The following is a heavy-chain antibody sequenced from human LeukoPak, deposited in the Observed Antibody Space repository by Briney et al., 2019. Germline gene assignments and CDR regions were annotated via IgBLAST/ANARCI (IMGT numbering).Heavy chain of an antibody. Sequence: SSETLSLTCAVSGGSISSSNWWSWVRQPPGKGLEWIGEIYHSGSTNYNPSLKSRVTISVDKSKNQFSLKLSSVTAADTAAYYCARGSMGYYDAFDIWGQGTMVTVSS. CDR1: GGSISSSNW. CDR3: ARGSMGYYDAFDI. CDR2: IYHSGST. J-gene: IGHJ3*02. V-gene: IGHV4-4*02. D-gene: IGHD2-8*01.